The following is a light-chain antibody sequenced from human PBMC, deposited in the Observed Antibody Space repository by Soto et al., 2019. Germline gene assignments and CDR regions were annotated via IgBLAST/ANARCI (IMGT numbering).Light chain of an antibody. V-gene: IGKV3-11*01. J-gene: IGKJ1*01. CDR2: DVS. Sequence: IVLTQSPATLSLSPGERATLSCRASQNISSYLIWYQQKPGQAPRLLMYDVSNRATGIPARFSGSGSGTDFTLSISSLEPDDLAVYYCQQHSNWPRTFGQGTKVEVK. CDR1: QNISSY. CDR3: QQHSNWPRT.